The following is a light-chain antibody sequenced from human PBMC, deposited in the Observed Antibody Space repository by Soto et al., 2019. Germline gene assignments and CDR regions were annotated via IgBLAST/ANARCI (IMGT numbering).Light chain of an antibody. J-gene: IGKJ3*01. V-gene: IGKV4-1*01. CDR3: QQYYSTPFT. CDR1: QSVLYSSNNKNY. Sequence: DIVMTQSPDSLAVSLGERSTINCKSSQSVLYSSNNKNYLAWYKQKQGQPPKLLIYWASTRESGVPDRFSGSGSGTDFTLTISSLQAEDVAVYYCQQYYSTPFTFGPGTKVDIK. CDR2: WAS.